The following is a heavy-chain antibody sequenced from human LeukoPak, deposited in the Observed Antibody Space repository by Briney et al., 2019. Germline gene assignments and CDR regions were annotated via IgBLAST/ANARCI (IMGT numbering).Heavy chain of an antibody. CDR1: GFPFSSYA. J-gene: IGHJ4*02. Sequence: GGSLRLSCAASGFPFSSYAMSWVRLAPGKGLEWVSALSGSGDSTYYADSVKGRFTISRDNSKNTLFLQMNSLRAEDTAEYYCAKSHASIWNVYDYWGQGTLVTVSS. D-gene: IGHD1-1*01. V-gene: IGHV3-23*01. CDR2: LSGSGDST. CDR3: AKSHASIWNVYDY.